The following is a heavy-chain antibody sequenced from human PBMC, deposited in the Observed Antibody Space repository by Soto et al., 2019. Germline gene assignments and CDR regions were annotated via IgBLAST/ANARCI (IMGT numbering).Heavy chain of an antibody. CDR2: INHSGST. V-gene: IGHV4-34*01. J-gene: IGHJ6*02. D-gene: IGHD3-10*01. CDR3: ARNVLLWLGELLPRGMDV. CDR1: GGSFSGYY. Sequence: PSENLSLTCAVYGGSFSGYYWSWIRQPPGKGLEWIGEINHSGSTNYNPSLKSRVTISVDTSKNQFSLKLSSVTAADTAVYYCARNVLLWLGELLPRGMDVWGQGTTVTVSS.